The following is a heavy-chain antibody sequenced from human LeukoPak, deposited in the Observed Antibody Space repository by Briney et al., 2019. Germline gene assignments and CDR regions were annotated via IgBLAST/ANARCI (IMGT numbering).Heavy chain of an antibody. J-gene: IGHJ4*02. D-gene: IGHD6-13*01. Sequence: PGGSLRLSCAASGFTFSSYDMHWVRQATGKGLEWVSAIGTAGDTYYPGSVKGRFTISRENAKNSLYLQMNSLRAGDTSVYYCARVSYSGSWYYFDYWGQGTLVTVSS. CDR1: GFTFSSYD. CDR2: IGTAGDT. CDR3: ARVSYSGSWYYFDY. V-gene: IGHV3-13*01.